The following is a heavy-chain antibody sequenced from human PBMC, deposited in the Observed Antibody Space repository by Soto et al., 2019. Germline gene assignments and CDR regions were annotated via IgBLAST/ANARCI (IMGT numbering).Heavy chain of an antibody. J-gene: IGHJ5*02. V-gene: IGHV3-48*03. CDR3: AGQGHYNWFDP. Sequence: VGSLRLSCTASGFTFSTYEMNWVRQAPGKGLEWLSEISSGGSTIFYADSVKGRFTISRDNAKNSLYLQMNSLRVEDTAVYYCAGQGHYNWFDPWGQGTLVTVSS. CDR1: GFTFSTYE. CDR2: ISSGGSTI.